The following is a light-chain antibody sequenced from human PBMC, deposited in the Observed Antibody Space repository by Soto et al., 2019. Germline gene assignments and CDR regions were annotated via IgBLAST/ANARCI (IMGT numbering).Light chain of an antibody. Sequence: EVVMTQSPATLSVSPGETATLSCRASQNIVNYLAWHQQRPGQAPRLLIYGASTRASGIPARFSGSGSGTDFTLTIDNLEPEDFAVYYCQQRSNWPPITFGQGTRLEIK. CDR3: QQRSNWPPIT. CDR1: QNIVNY. J-gene: IGKJ5*01. CDR2: GAS. V-gene: IGKV3-11*01.